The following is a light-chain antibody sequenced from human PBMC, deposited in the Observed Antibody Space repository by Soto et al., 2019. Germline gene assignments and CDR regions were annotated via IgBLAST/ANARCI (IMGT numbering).Light chain of an antibody. V-gene: IGKV1-5*01. CDR2: DAS. CDR3: QQYNSYSPNT. J-gene: IGKJ3*01. Sequence: DIQMTQSPSTLSASVGDRVTITCRASQSISSWLAWYQQKPGKAPQLLIYDASSLESGVPSRFSGSGSGTEFTLTISSLQPDDFATYYCQQYNSYSPNTFGPGTKVDIK. CDR1: QSISSW.